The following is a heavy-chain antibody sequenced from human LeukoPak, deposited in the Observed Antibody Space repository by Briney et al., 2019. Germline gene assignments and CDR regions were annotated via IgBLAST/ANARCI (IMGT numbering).Heavy chain of an antibody. CDR2: IYHSGST. Sequence: SETLSLTCAVSGGSISSSNWWSWVRQPPGKGLEWIGKIYHSGSTNYNPSLKSRVTISVDKSKNQFSLKLSSVTAADTAVYYCACRLHGYSYDDYWGQGTLVTISS. J-gene: IGHJ4*02. V-gene: IGHV4-4*02. D-gene: IGHD5-18*01. CDR1: GGSISSSNW. CDR3: ACRLHGYSYDDY.